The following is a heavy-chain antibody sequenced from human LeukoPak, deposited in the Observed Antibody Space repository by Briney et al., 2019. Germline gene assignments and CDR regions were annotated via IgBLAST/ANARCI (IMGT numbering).Heavy chain of an antibody. D-gene: IGHD1-20*01. CDR3: ARDKGITGRADY. CDR1: GFTFSSYS. CDR2: ISSSSSYI. J-gene: IGHJ4*02. V-gene: IGHV3-21*01. Sequence: PGGSLRLSCAASGFTFSSYSMNWVRQAPGKGLEWVSSISSSSSYIYYADSVKGRFTISRDNAKNSLYLQMNSLRAEDTAVYYCARDKGITGRADYWGQGTQVTVSS.